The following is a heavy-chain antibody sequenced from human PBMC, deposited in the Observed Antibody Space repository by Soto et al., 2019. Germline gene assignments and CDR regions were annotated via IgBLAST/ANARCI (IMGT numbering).Heavy chain of an antibody. CDR2: ISAYNGNT. CDR1: SYTFTGYG. J-gene: IGHJ5*02. CDR3: ARDHNYYGSGSYYNTGNWFDP. V-gene: IGHV1-18*04. Sequence: SVKVSCKASSYTFTGYGISWWRQAPGQGLELMVWISAYNGNTNYAQKLQGRVTMTTDTSTSTAYMELRSLRSDDTAVYYCARDHNYYGSGSYYNTGNWFDPWGQGTLVTVSS. D-gene: IGHD3-10*01.